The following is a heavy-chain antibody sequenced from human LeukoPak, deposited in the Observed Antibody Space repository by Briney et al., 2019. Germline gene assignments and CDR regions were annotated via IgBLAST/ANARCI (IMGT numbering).Heavy chain of an antibody. J-gene: IGHJ4*02. CDR3: ARESSSWAPIDY. Sequence: PSQTLSLTCTVSGGSISSGGYYWSWIRQHPGKGLEWIGYIYYSGSTYYNPSLKSRVTISVDTSKNQFSLKLSSVTAADTAVYYCARESSSWAPIDYGGQGTLVTVSS. V-gene: IGHV4-31*03. CDR2: IYYSGST. D-gene: IGHD6-13*01. CDR1: GGSISSGGYY.